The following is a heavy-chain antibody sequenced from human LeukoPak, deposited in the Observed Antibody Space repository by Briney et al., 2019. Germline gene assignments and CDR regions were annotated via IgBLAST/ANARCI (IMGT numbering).Heavy chain of an antibody. J-gene: IGHJ4*02. D-gene: IGHD6-13*01. V-gene: IGHV1-69*05. Sequence: SVKVPCKASGGTFSSYAISWVRQAPGQGLEWMGGIIPIFGTANYAQKFQGRVTITTDESTSTAYMELSSLRSEDTAVYYCARHPEQQLVQFDYWGQGTLVTVSS. CDR3: ARHPEQQLVQFDY. CDR1: GGTFSSYA. CDR2: IIPIFGTA.